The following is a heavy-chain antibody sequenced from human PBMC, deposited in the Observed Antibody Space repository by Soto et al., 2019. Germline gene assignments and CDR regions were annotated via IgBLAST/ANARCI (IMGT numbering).Heavy chain of an antibody. J-gene: IGHJ5*02. D-gene: IGHD4-4*01. CDR3: ARHPSNFWFDP. CDR2: IYYSGST. CDR1: GGSISSSSYF. V-gene: IGHV4-39*01. Sequence: SETLSLTCTVSGGSISSSSYFWGWIRQPPGKGLEWIGSIYYSGSTYYNPSLKSRVTVSVDTSKNQFSLKLSSVTAADTAVYYCARHPSNFWFDPWGQGTPVTVSS.